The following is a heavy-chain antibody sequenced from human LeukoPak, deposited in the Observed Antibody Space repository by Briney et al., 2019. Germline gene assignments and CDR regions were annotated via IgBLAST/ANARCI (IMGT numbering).Heavy chain of an antibody. V-gene: IGHV3-23*01. Sequence: GGSLRLSCAASGFAFSSYAMSWVRQAPGKGLEWVSAISGSGGSTYYADSVKGRFTISRDNSKNTLYLHMNSLRAEDTAVYYCAKGMGRGSGWPFDYWGQGTLVTVSS. J-gene: IGHJ4*02. CDR2: ISGSGGST. CDR3: AKGMGRGSGWPFDY. CDR1: GFAFSSYA. D-gene: IGHD6-19*01.